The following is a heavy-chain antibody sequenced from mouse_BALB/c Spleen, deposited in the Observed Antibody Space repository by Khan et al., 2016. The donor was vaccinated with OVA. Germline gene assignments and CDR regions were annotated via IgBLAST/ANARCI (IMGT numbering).Heavy chain of an antibody. CDR3: ARGNYYGYYFDY. CDR1: GYSITGNYA. D-gene: IGHD1-1*01. Sequence: EVKLLESGPGLVKPSQSLSLTCTVTGYSITGNYAWNWIRQFPGNKLEWMGYISYSGSTTYNPSLKSRISITRDTSKNQFFLQLKSVTTEDTATYYCARGNYYGYYFDYWGQGTSLTVSS. J-gene: IGHJ2*02. V-gene: IGHV3-2*02. CDR2: ISYSGST.